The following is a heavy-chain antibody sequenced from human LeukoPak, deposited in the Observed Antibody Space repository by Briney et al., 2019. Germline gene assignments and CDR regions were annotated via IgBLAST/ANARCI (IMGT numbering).Heavy chain of an antibody. Sequence: GGSLRLSCAASGFTFSSYGMHWVRRAPGKGLEWVAFIRYDGSNKYYADSVKGRFTISRDNSKNTLYLQMNSLRAEDTAVYYCAKDGDTMSGTYYYDMDVWGKGTTVTIS. J-gene: IGHJ6*03. D-gene: IGHD1-26*01. CDR3: AKDGDTMSGTYYYDMDV. CDR2: IRYDGSNK. V-gene: IGHV3-30*02. CDR1: GFTFSSYG.